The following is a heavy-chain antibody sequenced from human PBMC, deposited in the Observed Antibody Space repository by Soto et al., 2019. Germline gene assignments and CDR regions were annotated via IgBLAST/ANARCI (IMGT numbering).Heavy chain of an antibody. V-gene: IGHV3-64D*06. CDR1: GFTFSSYT. CDR2: ISSNGLNT. CDR3: VKDGINYYDSSGYWAY. J-gene: IGHJ4*02. D-gene: IGHD3-22*01. Sequence: EGSLRLSCLASGFTFSSYTLHWVRQAPGKGLEYVSAISSNGLNTYYADSVKGRFTISRDNSKNTLYLQMSSLRTEDTAVYYCVKDGINYYDSSGYWAYWGQGTQVTVSS.